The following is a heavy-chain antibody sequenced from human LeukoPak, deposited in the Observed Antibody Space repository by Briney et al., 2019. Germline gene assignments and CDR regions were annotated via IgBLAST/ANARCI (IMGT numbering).Heavy chain of an antibody. Sequence: RTSETLSLTCTVSGGFINSGDNYWSWIRQPPGKGLEWIGYIYYSGSTYYNPSLKSRVTISVDRSKNQFSLKLSSVTAADTAVYYCARSYDSSGSGFDYWGQGTLVTVSS. D-gene: IGHD3-22*01. CDR2: IYYSGST. CDR1: GGFINSGDNY. CDR3: ARSYDSSGSGFDY. J-gene: IGHJ4*02. V-gene: IGHV4-30-2*01.